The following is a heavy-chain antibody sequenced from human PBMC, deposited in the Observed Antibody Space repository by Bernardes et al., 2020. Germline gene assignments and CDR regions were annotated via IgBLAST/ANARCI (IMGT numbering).Heavy chain of an antibody. Sequence: ASVKVSCKASGYTFTSYDINWVRQATGQGLEWMGWMNPNSGNTGYAQKFQGRVTMTRSTSISTAYMELSSLRSEDTAVYYCARGLRLGELGTVAFDIWGQGTMVTVSS. J-gene: IGHJ3*02. CDR3: ARGLRLGELGTVAFDI. CDR1: GYTFTSYD. D-gene: IGHD7-27*01. V-gene: IGHV1-8*01. CDR2: MNPNSGNT.